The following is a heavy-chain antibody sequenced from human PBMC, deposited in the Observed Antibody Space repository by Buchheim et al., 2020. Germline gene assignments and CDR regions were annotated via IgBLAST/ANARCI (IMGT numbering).Heavy chain of an antibody. D-gene: IGHD3-22*01. CDR1: GFTFSSYG. CDR3: ANASRSGYSQGTDY. CDR2: ISYDGSNK. Sequence: QVQLVESGGGVVQPGRSLRLSCAASGFTFSSYGMHWVRQAPGKGLEWVAVISYDGSNKYYADSVKGRFTISRDNSKNTLSLQMNSLRAEDTAVYYCANASRSGYSQGTDYWGQGTL. J-gene: IGHJ4*02. V-gene: IGHV3-30*18.